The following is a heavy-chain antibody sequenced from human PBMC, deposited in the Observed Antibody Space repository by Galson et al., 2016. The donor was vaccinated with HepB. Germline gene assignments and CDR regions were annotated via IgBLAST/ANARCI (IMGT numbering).Heavy chain of an antibody. J-gene: IGHJ4*02. D-gene: IGHD6-13*01. CDR2: ISSSGGST. Sequence: SLRLSCAASGFTFSSYAMSWVRQAPGKGLEWVSAISSSGGSTYYADSVKGRFTISRDNSKNTLYLQMNSLRAEDTAVYYCAKDTWGWRIAAAGTDSWGQGTLVTVSS. V-gene: IGHV3-23*01. CDR1: GFTFSSYA. CDR3: AKDTWGWRIAAAGTDS.